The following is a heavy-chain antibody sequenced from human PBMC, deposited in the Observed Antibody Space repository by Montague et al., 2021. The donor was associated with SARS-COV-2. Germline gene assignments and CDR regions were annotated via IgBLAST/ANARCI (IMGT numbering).Heavy chain of an antibody. CDR1: GGSFGDDH. CDR3: ARHRDNLGSLNWFAP. CDR2: IYYSGTT. Sequence: SETLSLTCGVYGGSFGDDHWGWIRQPPGRGLEWIGSIYYSGTTYHNPSLKSRVTISVDTSKNQFSLKLSSVTAADTAVYFCARHRDNLGSLNWFAPWGQGTLVTVSS. J-gene: IGHJ5*02. D-gene: IGHD3-16*01. V-gene: IGHV4-39*01.